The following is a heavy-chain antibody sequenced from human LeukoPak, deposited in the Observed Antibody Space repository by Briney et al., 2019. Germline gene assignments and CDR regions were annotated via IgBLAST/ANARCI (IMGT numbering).Heavy chain of an antibody. V-gene: IGHV1-69*06. CDR2: IIPIFGTA. Sequence: SVKVSCKASGGTFSSYAISWVRQAPGQGLEWMGGIIPIFGTANYAQKFQGRVTITADKSTSTAYMELSSLRSEDTAAYYCARGDGSYSYAFDIWGQGTMVTVSS. CDR3: ARGDGSYSYAFDI. D-gene: IGHD1-26*01. CDR1: GGTFSSYA. J-gene: IGHJ3*02.